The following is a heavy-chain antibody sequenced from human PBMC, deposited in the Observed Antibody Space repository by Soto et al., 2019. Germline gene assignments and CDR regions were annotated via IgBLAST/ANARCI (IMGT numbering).Heavy chain of an antibody. V-gene: IGHV3-30-3*01. J-gene: IGHJ5*02. CDR1: GFTFSSYA. CDR2: ISYDGSNK. CDR3: ASAHYYASSGYSLWWFDP. Sequence: QVQLVESGGGVVQPGRSLRLSCAASGFTFSSYAMHWVRQAPGKGLEWVAVISYDGSNKYYACSVKGRFTISRDNSKNTLYLQLNSLRAEATAVYYCASAHYYASSGYSLWWFDPWGQGTLVTVSS. D-gene: IGHD3-22*01.